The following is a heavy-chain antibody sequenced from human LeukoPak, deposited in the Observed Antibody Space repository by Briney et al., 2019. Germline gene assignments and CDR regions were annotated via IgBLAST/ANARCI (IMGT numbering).Heavy chain of an antibody. V-gene: IGHV3-53*01. CDR2: TYSGGST. Sequence: GGSLRLSCAASGFSVSSNYMSWVRQAAGKGLEWVSVTYSGGSTYYADTVKGGFTISRDNSKNTLYLQMKSLRAKDTAVYYCARTDETAPAEDFQHWGQGTLVTVSS. D-gene: IGHD2-21*02. CDR3: ARTDETAPAEDFQH. J-gene: IGHJ1*01. CDR1: GFSVSSNY.